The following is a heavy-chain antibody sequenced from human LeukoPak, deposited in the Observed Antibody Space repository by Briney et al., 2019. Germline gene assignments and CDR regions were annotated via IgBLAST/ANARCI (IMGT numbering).Heavy chain of an antibody. J-gene: IGHJ4*02. Sequence: PGGSLRLSCAASGFTFSSYEMNWVRQAPGKGLEWVSYISSSGSTIYYAGSVRGRFTTSRDNAKNSLYLQMNSLRAEDTAVYYCARGCGLQSYYDSRCRYFDDWGQGTLVTVSS. CDR2: ISSSGSTI. CDR3: ARGCGLQSYYDSRCRYFDD. V-gene: IGHV3-48*03. D-gene: IGHD3-22*01. CDR1: GFTFSSYE.